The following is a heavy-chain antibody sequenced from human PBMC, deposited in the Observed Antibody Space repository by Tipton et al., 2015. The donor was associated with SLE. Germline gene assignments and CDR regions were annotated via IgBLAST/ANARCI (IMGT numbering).Heavy chain of an antibody. CDR2: IYYSGST. V-gene: IGHV4-59*12. CDR1: GGSISSYY. Sequence: TLSLTCTVSGGSISSYYWSWIRQPPGKGLEWIGYIYYSGSTYYNPSLKSRVTISADTSKNQFSLKLSSVTAADTAVYYCARGGVVVIDAFDIWGQGTMVTVSS. D-gene: IGHD2-21*01. J-gene: IGHJ3*02. CDR3: ARGGVVVIDAFDI.